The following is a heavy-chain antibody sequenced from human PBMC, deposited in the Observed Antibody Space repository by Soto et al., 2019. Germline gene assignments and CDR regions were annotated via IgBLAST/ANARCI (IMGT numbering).Heavy chain of an antibody. J-gene: IGHJ6*02. CDR3: ARGGADHYHYGMDV. CDR1: GFTLTTYA. Sequence: VQLLESGGGLVQPGGSLRLSCAASGFTLTTYAMSWVRQPPGKGLEWVSSMNGAGTSTSYADSVKGRFTTSRDNSKNTLFLEMKSLRAEDTAVYYCARGGADHYHYGMDVWGQGTTVIVSS. V-gene: IGHV3-23*01. CDR2: MNGAGTST. D-gene: IGHD3-10*01.